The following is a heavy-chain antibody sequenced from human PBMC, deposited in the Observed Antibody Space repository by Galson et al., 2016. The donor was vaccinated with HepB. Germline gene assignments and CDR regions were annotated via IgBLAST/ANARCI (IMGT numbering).Heavy chain of an antibody. Sequence: YYSTSLKTRLTISKDTSKNQVVLTMTNMDPVDTATYYCARSLYTSTRYGMDVWGQGTTVTVSS. J-gene: IGHJ6*02. V-gene: IGHV2-70*01. D-gene: IGHD6-13*01. CDR3: ARSLYTSTRYGMDV.